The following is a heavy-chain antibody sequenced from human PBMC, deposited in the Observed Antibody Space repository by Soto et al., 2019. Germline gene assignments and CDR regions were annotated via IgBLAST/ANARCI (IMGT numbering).Heavy chain of an antibody. CDR1: GFTFSNYW. V-gene: IGHV3-7*03. CDR2: IKQDGGDK. CDR3: AGGTGWSSDP. J-gene: IGHJ5*02. Sequence: EVHLVESGGGLVQPGGSLRLSCAASGFTFSNYWMNWVRQAPGKGLEWVAIIKQDGGDKYYADSVKGRFTISRDNAKKSPYLQMSSLRGDDTAVYYCAGGTGWSSDPWGQGTLVTVSS. D-gene: IGHD6-19*01.